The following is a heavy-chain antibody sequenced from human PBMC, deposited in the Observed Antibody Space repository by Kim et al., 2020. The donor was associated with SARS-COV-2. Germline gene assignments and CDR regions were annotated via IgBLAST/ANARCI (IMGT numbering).Heavy chain of an antibody. J-gene: IGHJ4*02. CDR3: ARLTYIFIGSSWPDY. CDR2: IYYSGST. CDR1: GGSISSSSYY. D-gene: IGHD6-13*01. Sequence: SETLSLTCTVSGGSISSSSYYWGWIRQRPGKGLEWIGSIYYSGSTYYNPSLKSRVTISVDTSKNQFSLKLSSVTAADTAVYYCARLTYIFIGSSWPDYWGQGTLVTVSS. V-gene: IGHV4-39*01.